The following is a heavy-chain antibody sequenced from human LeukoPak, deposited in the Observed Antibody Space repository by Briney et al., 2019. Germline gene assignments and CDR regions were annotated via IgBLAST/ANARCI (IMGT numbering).Heavy chain of an antibody. CDR3: ARDLAAAGIGMHWFDP. Sequence: GASVKVSCKASGGTFSSDAISWVRQAPGQGLEWMGGIIPIFGTGNYAQKFQGRVTITADKSTSTAYMELSSLRSEDTAVYYCARDLAAAGIGMHWFDPWGQGTLVTVSS. J-gene: IGHJ5*02. V-gene: IGHV1-69*06. CDR2: IIPIFGTG. D-gene: IGHD6-13*01. CDR1: GGTFSSDA.